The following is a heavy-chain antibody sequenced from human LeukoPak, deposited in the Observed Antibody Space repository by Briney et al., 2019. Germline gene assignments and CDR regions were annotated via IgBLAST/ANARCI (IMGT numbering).Heavy chain of an antibody. J-gene: IGHJ4*02. CDR3: AKGWSIYYDGSGFPDY. D-gene: IGHD3-22*01. CDR2: ISGSGANT. V-gene: IGHV3-23*01. Sequence: GGSLRLPCAASGFTFSSYAMSWVRQAPGKGLEWVSGISGSGANTDYADSVKGRFTISRDNSKATLYVQMNSLTAEGTAVYFCAKGWSIYYDGSGFPDYWGQGTLVTVSS. CDR1: GFTFSSYA.